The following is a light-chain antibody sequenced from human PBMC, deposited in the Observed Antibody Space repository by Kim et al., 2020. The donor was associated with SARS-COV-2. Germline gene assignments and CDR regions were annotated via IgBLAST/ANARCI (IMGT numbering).Light chain of an antibody. CDR1: SSEVWGYNH. J-gene: IGLJ6*01. V-gene: IGLV2-23*02. Sequence: SITISCTGTSSEVWGYNHVSWYQQHPGKAPKLMIYEVSKRPSGVSNRFSGSKSGNTASLTISGLQAEDEADYYCCSYAGSSTSVVFSSGTKVTVL. CDR2: EVS. CDR3: CSYAGSSTSVV.